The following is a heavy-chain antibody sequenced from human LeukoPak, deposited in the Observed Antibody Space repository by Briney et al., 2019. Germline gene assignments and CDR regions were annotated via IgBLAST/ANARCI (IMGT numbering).Heavy chain of an antibody. CDR1: RFTFSNYA. CDR2: ISGSGGVI. J-gene: IGHJ6*02. CDR3: AKGTGGGYCSSTSCYLGNYYYYGMDV. V-gene: IGHV3-23*01. D-gene: IGHD2-2*01. Sequence: GGSLRLSCAASRFTFSNYAMSWVRQAPGKGLEWVSAISGSGGVIYYADSVKGRFTISRDSSKNTLYLQMNSLRAEDTAVYYCAKGTGGGYCSSTSCYLGNYYYYGMDVWGQGTTVTVSS.